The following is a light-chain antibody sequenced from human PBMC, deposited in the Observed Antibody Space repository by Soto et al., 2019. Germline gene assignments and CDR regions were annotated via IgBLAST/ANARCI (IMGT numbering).Light chain of an antibody. CDR3: QQYGSSPT. J-gene: IGKJ1*01. V-gene: IGKV3-20*01. CDR2: DVS. CDR1: QSVSSSY. Sequence: EIVLTQSPGTQSLSPGERATLSCRSSQSVSSSYLAWYQQKPGQAPRLLIYDVSSRATGIPDRFSGSGSGTHFTLTISRLEPEDFAVYYCQQYGSSPTFGQGTKVEIK.